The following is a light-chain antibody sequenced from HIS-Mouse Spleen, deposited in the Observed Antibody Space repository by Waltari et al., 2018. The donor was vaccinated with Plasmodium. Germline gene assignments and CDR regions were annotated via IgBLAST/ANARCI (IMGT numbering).Light chain of an antibody. Sequence: SYELTQPPSVSVSPGHTARITCPGDALPKKYAYWYQQKSGQAPDLVIYEDSKRPSGIPERFSGSSSGTMATLTISGAQVEDEADYYCYSTDSSGNHRVFGGGTKLTVL. J-gene: IGLJ3*02. CDR3: YSTDSSGNHRV. V-gene: IGLV3-10*01. CDR1: ALPKKY. CDR2: EDS.